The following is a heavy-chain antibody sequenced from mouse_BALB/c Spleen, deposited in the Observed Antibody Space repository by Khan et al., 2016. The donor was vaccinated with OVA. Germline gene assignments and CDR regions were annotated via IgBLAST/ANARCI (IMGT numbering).Heavy chain of an antibody. J-gene: IGHJ4*01. Sequence: QIQLVQSGPELKKPGETVKISCKASGYTFTNYGMNWVKQSPGKALKWMGWINTYTGEPTYADDFKGRFAFSLETSASTAYLQINNLQDADTATYFCARPPYFSYTLDHWGQGTSVTVSS. CDR1: GYTFTNYG. CDR2: INTYTGEP. CDR3: ARPPYFSYTLDH. V-gene: IGHV9-3-1*01. D-gene: IGHD2-10*01.